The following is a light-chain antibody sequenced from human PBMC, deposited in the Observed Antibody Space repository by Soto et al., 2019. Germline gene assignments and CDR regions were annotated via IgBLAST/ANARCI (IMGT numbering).Light chain of an antibody. Sequence: EIVLTQSPGTLSLSPGETATLSCRASERLTSDYLAWYQQKPGQAPRLLIYGASTRATGIPDRFSGSGSGTDFTLTISRLEPEDFALYYCQQYYTSPLTFGGGTKVDIK. V-gene: IGKV3-20*01. CDR1: ERLTSDY. CDR3: QQYYTSPLT. J-gene: IGKJ4*01. CDR2: GAS.